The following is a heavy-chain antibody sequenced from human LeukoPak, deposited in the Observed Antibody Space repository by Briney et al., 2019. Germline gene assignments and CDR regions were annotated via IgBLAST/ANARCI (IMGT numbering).Heavy chain of an antibody. CDR2: MYYSGST. V-gene: IGHV4-59*08. J-gene: IGHJ4*02. Sequence: SETLSLTCTVSGGSISSFYWSWIRQPPGKGLEWIGYMYYSGSTNYNPSFKSRVSISLDTSKDQISLKLSSVTAADTAVYYCARHRFASPLDSWGQGTLVTVSS. D-gene: IGHD2-21*01. CDR1: GGSISSFY. CDR3: ARHRFASPLDS.